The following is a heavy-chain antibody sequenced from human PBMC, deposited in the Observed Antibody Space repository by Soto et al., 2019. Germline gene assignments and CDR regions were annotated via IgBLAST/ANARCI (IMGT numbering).Heavy chain of an antibody. CDR2: ISTDDGNT. CDR1: GYTFTSYS. J-gene: IGHJ4*02. CDR3: ARSRGSGSWNELDY. D-gene: IGHD6-13*01. V-gene: IGHV1-3*04. Sequence: QVQLVQSGAEEKKPGASVKVSCKASGYTFTSYSMHWVRQAPGQRLEWMGWISTDDGNTKHSQKFQGKVTITRDKSARTAYMELSSLRSEDTAVYYCARSRGSGSWNELDYWGQGTLVTVSS.